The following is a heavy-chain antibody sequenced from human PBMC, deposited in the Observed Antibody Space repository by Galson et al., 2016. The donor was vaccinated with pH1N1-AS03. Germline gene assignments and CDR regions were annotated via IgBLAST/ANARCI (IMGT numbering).Heavy chain of an antibody. CDR3: ARDRGWNYGGLDL. CDR1: GFIFSAYP. CDR2: IGASSTYI. Sequence: SLRLSCAASGFIFSAYPMNWVRQAPGKGLEWVSFIGASSTYIYYADSVKGRFTISRDNMKKSLYLQLNSLRAEDTVIYYCARDRGWNYGGLDLWGQGTLVTVSS. J-gene: IGHJ5*02. V-gene: IGHV3-21*01. D-gene: IGHD1-7*01.